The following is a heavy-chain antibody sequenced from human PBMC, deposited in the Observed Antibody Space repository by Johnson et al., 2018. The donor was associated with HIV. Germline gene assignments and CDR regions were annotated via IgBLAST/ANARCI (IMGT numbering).Heavy chain of an antibody. CDR2: ISYDGTNK. CDR3: AREHYGDYSADAFDI. D-gene: IGHD4-17*01. V-gene: IGHV3-30-3*01. J-gene: IGHJ3*02. Sequence: QVQLVESGGGMVQPGRSLRLSCAASGFTFSSYAMHWVRQAPGKGLEWVAVISYDGTNKYCADSVKGRFTISRDKSKNTLYLQMNSLRVEDTAVYYGAREHYGDYSADAFDIWGQGTMVTVSS. CDR1: GFTFSSYA.